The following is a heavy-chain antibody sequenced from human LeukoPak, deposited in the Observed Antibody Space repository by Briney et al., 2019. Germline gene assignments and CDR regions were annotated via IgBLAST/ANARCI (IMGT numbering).Heavy chain of an antibody. CDR3: ATYLLYSSSWPPGYYYMDV. J-gene: IGHJ6*03. CDR2: IYYSGST. D-gene: IGHD6-13*01. Sequence: SETLSLTCTVSGGSISSSSYYWGWIRQPPGKGLEWIGSIYYSGSTYYNPSLKSRVTISVDTSKNQFSLKLSSVTAADTAVYYCATYLLYSSSWPPGYYYMDVRGKGTTVTVSS. V-gene: IGHV4-39*07. CDR1: GGSISSSSYY.